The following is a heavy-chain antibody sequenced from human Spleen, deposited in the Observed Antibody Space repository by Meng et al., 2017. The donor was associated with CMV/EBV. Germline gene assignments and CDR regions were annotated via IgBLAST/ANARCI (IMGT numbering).Heavy chain of an antibody. V-gene: IGHV3-30*18. CDR3: VKTYGRTAVAGLDAFDI. J-gene: IGHJ3*02. CDR2: ISYDGNKK. D-gene: IGHD6-19*01. Sequence: FSFSNYAMHWVRQAPGKGLEWVAVISYDGNKKFYADSVKGRFTISRDNSENTLYLQMKSLRTEDTAVYYCVKTYGRTAVAGLDAFDIWGQGTMVTVSS. CDR1: FSFSNYA.